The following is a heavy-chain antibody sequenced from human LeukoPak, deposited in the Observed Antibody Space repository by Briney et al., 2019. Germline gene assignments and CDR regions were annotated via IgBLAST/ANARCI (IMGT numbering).Heavy chain of an antibody. D-gene: IGHD5-18*01. CDR3: ARVDGYSYGFDY. V-gene: IGHV3-48*04. Sequence: GGSLRLSCAASGFTFSSYSMNWVRQAPGKELEWVSYISSSSSNIYYADSVKGRFTISRDNAKNSLYLQMNSQRAEYTAVYYCARVDGYSYGFDYWGQGTLVTVSS. CDR1: GFTFSSYS. CDR2: ISSSSSNI. J-gene: IGHJ4*02.